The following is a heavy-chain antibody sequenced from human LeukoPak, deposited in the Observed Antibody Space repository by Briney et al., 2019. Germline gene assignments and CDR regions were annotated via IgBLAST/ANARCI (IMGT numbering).Heavy chain of an antibody. J-gene: IGHJ5*02. CDR3: ARDLTVTDGNWFDP. CDR1: GFTFSSYS. V-gene: IGHV3-74*01. D-gene: IGHD4-11*01. Sequence: PGGSLRLSCAASGFTFSSYSMNWVRQAPGKGLVWVSRINSDGSYTTYADSVRGRFTISRDNAKNTLCLQMNSLRAEDSALYYCARDLTVTDGNWFDPWGQGTLVTVSS. CDR2: INSDGSYT.